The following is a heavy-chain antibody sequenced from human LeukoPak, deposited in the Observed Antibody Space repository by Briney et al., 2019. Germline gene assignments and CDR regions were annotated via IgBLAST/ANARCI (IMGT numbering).Heavy chain of an antibody. CDR2: IYHSGST. J-gene: IGHJ6*03. V-gene: IGHV4-38-2*02. CDR1: GYSISSGYY. Sequence: SETLSLTCTVSGYSISSGYYWGWIRQPPGKGLEWIGSIYHSGSTYYNPSLKSRVTISVDTSKNQFSLKLNSVTPEDTAVYYCARGPSLVGYYYIDVWGKGTTVTVSS. CDR3: ARGPSLVGYYYIDV. D-gene: IGHD1-26*01.